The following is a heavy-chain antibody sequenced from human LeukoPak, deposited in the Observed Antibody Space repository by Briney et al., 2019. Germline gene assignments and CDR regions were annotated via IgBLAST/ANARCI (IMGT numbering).Heavy chain of an antibody. CDR2: ISGDGGTT. Sequence: GRSLRLSCAASGFTFDDYAMHWVRHAPGKGLEWGSLISGDGGTTYSADSVKGRFTISRDNSKNSLYLQMNSLRTEDTALYYCARSLPDYFDYWGQGTLVTVSS. CDR1: GFTFDDYA. V-gene: IGHV3-43*02. CDR3: ARSLPDYFDY. J-gene: IGHJ4*02.